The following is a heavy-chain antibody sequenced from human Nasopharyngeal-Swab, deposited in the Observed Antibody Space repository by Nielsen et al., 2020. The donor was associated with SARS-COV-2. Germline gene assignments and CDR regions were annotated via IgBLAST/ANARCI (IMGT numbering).Heavy chain of an antibody. V-gene: IGHV3-30-3*01. CDR2: ISYDGSNE. CDR1: GFPFCRYP. Sequence: GESLKISCVASGFPFCRYPLHWVRQAPGQGLEWFAVISYDGSNEHYVDSVKGRFTISRDNSKNTLYLQMNSLRPEDTAVYYCARVWQMGELVGGLAYWGQGTLVTVSS. CDR3: ARVWQMGELVGGLAY. J-gene: IGHJ4*02. D-gene: IGHD1-7*01.